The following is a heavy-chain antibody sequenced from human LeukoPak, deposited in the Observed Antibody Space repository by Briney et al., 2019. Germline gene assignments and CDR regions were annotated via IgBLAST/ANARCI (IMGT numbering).Heavy chain of an antibody. CDR3: ARSGYNWNDINWFDP. J-gene: IGHJ5*02. D-gene: IGHD1-20*01. CDR2: INHSGST. V-gene: IGHV4-34*01. Sequence: SETLSLTCAVYGVSFSGYYWSWIRQPPGKGLEWIGEINHSGSTNYNPSLKSRVTISVDTSKNQFSLKLSSVTAADTAVYYCARSGYNWNDINWFDPWGQGTLVTVSS. CDR1: GVSFSGYY.